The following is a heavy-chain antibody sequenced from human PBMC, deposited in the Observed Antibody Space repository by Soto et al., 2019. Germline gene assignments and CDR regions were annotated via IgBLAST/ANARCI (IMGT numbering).Heavy chain of an antibody. CDR3: AKGDRNSGWIS. CDR1: GFTFSSYT. V-gene: IGHV3-23*01. J-gene: IGHJ4*02. CDR2: INYSGGHT. D-gene: IGHD6-19*01. Sequence: EVQLLESGGGLVQPGGSLRLSCAASGFTFSSYTMSWVRQAPGKGLEWVSAINYSGGHTYYAVSVKGRFTISRDNSKNTLFQQINSLRAEDTAIYYCAKGDRNSGWISWGQGTLVTVSS.